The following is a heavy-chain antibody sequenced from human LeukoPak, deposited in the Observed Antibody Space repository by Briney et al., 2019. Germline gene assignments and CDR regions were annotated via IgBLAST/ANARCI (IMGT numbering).Heavy chain of an antibody. CDR1: GFTFSDYY. CDR3: ARSNGIYYGTGRHFDL. J-gene: IGHJ2*01. CDR2: ISSSGSTI. V-gene: IGHV3-11*01. D-gene: IGHD3-10*01. Sequence: GGSLRLSCAASGFTFSDYYMSWIRQAPGKGLEWVSYISSSGSTIYYADSVKGRFTISRDNAKNSLYLQMNSLRAEDTAVYYRARSNGIYYGTGRHFDLWGRGTLVTVSS.